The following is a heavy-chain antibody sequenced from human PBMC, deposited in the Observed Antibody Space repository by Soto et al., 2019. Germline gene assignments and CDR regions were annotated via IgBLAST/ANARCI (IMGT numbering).Heavy chain of an antibody. V-gene: IGHV5-10-1*01. CDR1: GYSLTSYW. J-gene: IGHJ6*02. Sequence: GESLKISCKGSGYSLTSYWISWVRQMPGKGLEWMGRIDPSDSYTKYSPSFQGHVTMSADKSISTAYLQWSSLKASDTAMYYCAREEYNWNYDYYYGMDVWSQGTTVTVSS. CDR3: AREEYNWNYDYYYGMDV. D-gene: IGHD1-20*01. CDR2: IDPSDSYT.